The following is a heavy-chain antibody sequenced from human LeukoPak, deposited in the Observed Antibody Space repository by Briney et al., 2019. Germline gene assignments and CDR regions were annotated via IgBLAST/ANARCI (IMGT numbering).Heavy chain of an antibody. Sequence: PGRSLRLSCTASGFTFGDYVMSWVRQAPGKGLEWVGFIRSKGYGGTTEYAASVEGRFTISRDDSKSFAYLQINSLKTEDTGVYYCTRGAYAAGYWGQGTLVTVSS. D-gene: IGHD4-17*01. V-gene: IGHV3-49*04. CDR2: IRSKGYGGTT. J-gene: IGHJ4*02. CDR1: GFTFGDYV. CDR3: TRGAYAAGY.